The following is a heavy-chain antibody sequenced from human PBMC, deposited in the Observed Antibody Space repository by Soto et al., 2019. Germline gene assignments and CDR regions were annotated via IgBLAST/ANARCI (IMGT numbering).Heavy chain of an antibody. J-gene: IGHJ4*02. V-gene: IGHV1-3*01. CDR2: INAGNGNT. Sequence: ALVKGYCKASVYTYTSYASHWGSNATGQRLEWMGWINAGNGNTKYSQKFQGRVTITRDTSASTAYMELSSLRSEDTAVFYCSRDLLTGTPLPNYFDSWGQGTPVTGSS. D-gene: IGHD7-27*01. CDR3: SRDLLTGTPLPNYFDS. CDR1: VYTYTSYA.